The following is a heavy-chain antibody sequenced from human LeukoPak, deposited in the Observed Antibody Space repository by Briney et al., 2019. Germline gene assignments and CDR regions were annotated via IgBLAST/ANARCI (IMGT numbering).Heavy chain of an antibody. CDR1: GYTFIHYY. D-gene: IGHD3-10*01. Sequence: GASVKVSCKTSGYTFIHYYMHWVRQASGEGFEWMGIVDPSGDIATYAQKFQGRVTLTTDTSTSTFYMGLSSLRSEDTAIYYCARDSFGVRGFDHWGQGTPVTVSS. CDR2: VDPSGDIA. J-gene: IGHJ4*02. V-gene: IGHV1-46*01. CDR3: ARDSFGVRGFDH.